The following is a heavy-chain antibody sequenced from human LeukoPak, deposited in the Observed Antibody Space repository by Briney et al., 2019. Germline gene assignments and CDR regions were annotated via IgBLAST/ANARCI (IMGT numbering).Heavy chain of an antibody. CDR1: GGSISSYY. V-gene: IGHV4-4*07. D-gene: IGHD3-22*01. CDR2: IHTSGST. CDR3: ARVRYYNSSGYYYFDY. J-gene: IGHJ4*02. Sequence: SETLSLTCTVSGGSISSYYWSWIRQPAGKGLEWIGRIHTSGSTNYNPSLKSRVTISVDKSKNQFSLKLSSVTAADTAVYYCARVRYYNSSGYYYFDYWGQGTLVTVSS.